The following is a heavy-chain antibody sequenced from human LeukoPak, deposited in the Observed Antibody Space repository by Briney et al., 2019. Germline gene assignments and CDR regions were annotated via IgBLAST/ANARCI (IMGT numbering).Heavy chain of an antibody. Sequence: SETLSLTCTVSGGSISSSSYYWGWIRQPPGKGLEWIGSIYYSGSTYYNPCLKSRVTISVDTSKNQFNLKLSSVTAADTAVYYCARQSDSSSCPFDYWGQGTLVTVSS. V-gene: IGHV4-39*01. D-gene: IGHD6-13*01. J-gene: IGHJ4*02. CDR3: ARQSDSSSCPFDY. CDR2: IYYSGST. CDR1: GGSISSSSYY.